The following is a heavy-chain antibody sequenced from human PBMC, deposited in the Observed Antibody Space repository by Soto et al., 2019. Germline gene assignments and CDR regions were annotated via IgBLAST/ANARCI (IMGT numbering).Heavy chain of an antibody. V-gene: IGHV3-21*01. D-gene: IGHD3-22*01. J-gene: IGHJ4*02. CDR3: ARPPYSYDSSGYLGY. CDR2: ISSSSSYI. Sequence: EVQLVESGGGLVKPGGSLRLSCAASGFTFSSYSMNWVRQAPGKGLEWVSSISSSSSYIYYADSVKGRFTISRDNAKNSLYLQMNSLRAEDRAVYYCARPPYSYDSSGYLGYWGQGTLVTVSS. CDR1: GFTFSSYS.